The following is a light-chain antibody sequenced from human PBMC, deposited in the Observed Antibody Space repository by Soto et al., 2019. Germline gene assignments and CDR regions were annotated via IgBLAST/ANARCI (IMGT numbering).Light chain of an antibody. Sequence: QSVLTQPPSASGAPGQRVTISCSGSSSNIGSHTVNWYQQLPGTAPRLLIYSNTQRPSGVPDRFSGSKSGTSASLAISGLQSEYEDDYYCAAWDDSLNGVVFGGGTKRTV. CDR3: AAWDDSLNGVV. V-gene: IGLV1-44*01. CDR1: SSNIGSHT. J-gene: IGLJ2*01. CDR2: SNT.